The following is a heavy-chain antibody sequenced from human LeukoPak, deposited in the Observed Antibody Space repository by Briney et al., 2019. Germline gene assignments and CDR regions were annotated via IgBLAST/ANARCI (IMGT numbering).Heavy chain of an antibody. CDR2: IIPIFGTA. CDR1: GGTFSSYA. Sequence: SVKVSCKASGGTFSSYAISWVRQAPGQGLEWMGGIIPIFGTANYAQKFQGRVTITADESTSTAYMELSSLRSGDTAVYYCAVVPRWLQSVLLDYWGQGTLVTVSS. J-gene: IGHJ4*02. V-gene: IGHV1-69*01. CDR3: AVVPRWLQSVLLDY. D-gene: IGHD5-24*01.